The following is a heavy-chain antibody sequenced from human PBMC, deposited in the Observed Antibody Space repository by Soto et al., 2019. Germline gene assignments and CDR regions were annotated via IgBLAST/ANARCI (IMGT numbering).Heavy chain of an antibody. J-gene: IGHJ3*01. CDR1: GFNFRNFN. Sequence: PXESLRLSCEGSGFNFRNFNMIWVRQAPGKGLEWVSSVSGSSSYIYYADSVKGRFTVSRDNANNLVFLQMNGLRPEDTAMYYCARDLRGHYGPWGQGTMVTVSS. CDR2: VSGSSSYI. D-gene: IGHD4-17*01. CDR3: ARDLRGHYGP. V-gene: IGHV3-21*06.